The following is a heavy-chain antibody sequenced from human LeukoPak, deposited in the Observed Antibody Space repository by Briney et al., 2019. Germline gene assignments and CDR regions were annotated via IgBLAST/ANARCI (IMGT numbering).Heavy chain of an antibody. V-gene: IGHV6-1*01. CDR2: TYYRSKWYN. D-gene: IGHD6-19*01. Sequence: SQTLSLTCVISGDSVSSNSAAWNWIRQSPSRGLEWLGRTYYRSKWYNDYAVSVKSRITINPDTSKNQFSLQLNSVTPEDTAAYYCARDRFGGAVASLNWFDPWGQGTLVTVSS. CDR3: ARDRFGGAVASLNWFDP. J-gene: IGHJ5*02. CDR1: GDSVSSNSAA.